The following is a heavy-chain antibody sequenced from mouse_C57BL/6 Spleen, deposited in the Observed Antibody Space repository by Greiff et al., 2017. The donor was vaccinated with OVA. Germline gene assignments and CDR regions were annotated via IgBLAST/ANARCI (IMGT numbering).Heavy chain of an antibody. J-gene: IGHJ3*01. CDR2: LNPNSGST. CDR3: ARDGYDAWFAY. D-gene: IGHD2-2*01. Sequence: QVQLQQPGAELVKPGASVKLSCKASGYTFTSYWMHWVKQRPGQGLEWIGMLNPNSGSTNYNEKFKSKATLTVDKSSSTAYMQLSSLTSEDAAVYYCARDGYDAWFAYWGQGTLVTVSA. CDR1: GYTFTSYW. V-gene: IGHV1-64*01.